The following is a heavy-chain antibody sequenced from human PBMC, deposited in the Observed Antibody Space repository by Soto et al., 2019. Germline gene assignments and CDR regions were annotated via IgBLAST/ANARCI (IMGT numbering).Heavy chain of an antibody. D-gene: IGHD2-2*01. Sequence: GGSLRLSCAASGFTFSSYGMHWFRQAPGKGLEWVAVISYDGSNKYYADSVKGRFTISRDNSKNTLYLQMNSLSAEDMAKYYCASAGSTTCQPYSCHYYGMNVWGLGTTVTVSS. CDR3: ASAGSTTCQPYSCHYYGMNV. J-gene: IGHJ6*02. CDR1: GFTFSSYG. CDR2: ISYDGSNK. V-gene: IGHV3-30*03.